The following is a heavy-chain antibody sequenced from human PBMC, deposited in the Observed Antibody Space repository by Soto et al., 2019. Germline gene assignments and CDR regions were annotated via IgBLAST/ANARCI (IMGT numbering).Heavy chain of an antibody. Sequence: EVQLLESGGGLVQPGGSLRLSCAASGFTFSSYAMSWVRQAPGKGLEWVSEISGSGGSTYYADSEKGRFTISRDNSKNTLYLQINSLRAEDTDVYYCEKEDVVPAGMDGWVVRIQDYWGQGNLVTVSS. V-gene: IGHV3-23*01. CDR2: ISGSGGST. D-gene: IGHD2-2*01. CDR3: EKEDVVPAGMDGWVVRIQDY. J-gene: IGHJ4*02. CDR1: GFTFSSYA.